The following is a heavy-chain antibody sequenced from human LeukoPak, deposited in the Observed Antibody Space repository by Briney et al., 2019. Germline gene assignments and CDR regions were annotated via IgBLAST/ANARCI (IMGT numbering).Heavy chain of an antibody. J-gene: IGHJ4*02. V-gene: IGHV3-30*02. Sequence: GGSLRLSCAGSGFTFSSYGMHWVRQAPGKGLEWVAFIRYDGSNKYYADSVKGRFTISRDNAKNSLYLQMNSLRAEDTAVYYCARGRTAMVTTCGYYWGQGTLVTVSS. CDR3: ARGRTAMVTTCGYY. D-gene: IGHD5-18*01. CDR1: GFTFSSYG. CDR2: IRYDGSNK.